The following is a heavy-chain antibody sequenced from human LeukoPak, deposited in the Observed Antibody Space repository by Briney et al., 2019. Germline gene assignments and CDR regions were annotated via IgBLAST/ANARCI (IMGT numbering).Heavy chain of an antibody. J-gene: IGHJ4*02. CDR2: IIPIFGTA. Sequence: SVKVSCKASGGTFSSYAISWVRQAPGQGLEWMGGIIPIFGTANYAQKFQGRVMITADESTSTAYMELSRLRSEDTAVYYCARGGDSSSWYYFDYWGQGTLVTVSS. CDR1: GGTFSSYA. D-gene: IGHD6-13*01. V-gene: IGHV1-69*13. CDR3: ARGGDSSSWYYFDY.